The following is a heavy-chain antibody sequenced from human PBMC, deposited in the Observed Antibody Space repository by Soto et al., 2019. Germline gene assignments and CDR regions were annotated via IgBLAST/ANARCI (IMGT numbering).Heavy chain of an antibody. J-gene: IGHJ6*02. CDR2: ISGSGGST. CDR3: AKDPGSYGHYYYYYYGMDV. V-gene: IGHV3-23*04. D-gene: IGHD5-18*01. Sequence: VQLVESGGGVVQPGRSLRLSCAASGFTFSSYAMSWVRQAPGKGLEWVSAISGSGGSTYYADSVKGRFTISRDNSKNTLYLQMNSLRAEDTAVYYCAKDPGSYGHYYYYYYGMDVWGQGTTVTVSS. CDR1: GFTFSSYA.